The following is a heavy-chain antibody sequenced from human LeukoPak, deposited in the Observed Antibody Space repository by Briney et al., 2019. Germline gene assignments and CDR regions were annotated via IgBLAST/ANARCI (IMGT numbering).Heavy chain of an antibody. Sequence: SETLSLTCAVYGGSFSGYYWSWIRQPPGKGLEWIGEINHSGSTNYNPSLKSRVTISVDTSKNQFSLKLSSVTAADTAVYYCARLVQLRGGFAFDIWGQGTTVTVSS. D-gene: IGHD1-1*01. CDR3: ARLVQLRGGFAFDI. V-gene: IGHV4-34*01. J-gene: IGHJ3*02. CDR2: INHSGST. CDR1: GGSFSGYY.